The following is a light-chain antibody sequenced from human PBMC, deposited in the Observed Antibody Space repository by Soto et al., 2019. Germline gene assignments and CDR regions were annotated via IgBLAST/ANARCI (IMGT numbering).Light chain of an antibody. CDR3: QQYDNLPIT. CDR1: QGISNS. V-gene: IGKV1-33*01. CDR2: DAS. Sequence: DIQMTQSPSSLSVSVGDRVTITCQASQGISNSLSWYRQRPGKAPEFLIYDASNLKTGVPSRFSGSGSGIDFTFTISSLQPEDIATYYCQQYDNLPITFGQGTRLDIK. J-gene: IGKJ5*01.